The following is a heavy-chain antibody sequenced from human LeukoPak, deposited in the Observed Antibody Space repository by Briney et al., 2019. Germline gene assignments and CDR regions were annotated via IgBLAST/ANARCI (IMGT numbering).Heavy chain of an antibody. CDR2: ISGSGSST. V-gene: IGHV3-23*01. J-gene: IGHJ4*02. Sequence: PGGSLRLSCAASGFTFSSYAMSWVRQAPGKGLEWVSAISGSGSSTYYADSVRGRFTISRDNSKNTLYLQMNSLRAEDTAVYYCSYYHFWSGYYGGGDWGQGTLVTVSS. CDR3: SYYHFWSGYYGGGD. D-gene: IGHD3-3*01. CDR1: GFTFSSYA.